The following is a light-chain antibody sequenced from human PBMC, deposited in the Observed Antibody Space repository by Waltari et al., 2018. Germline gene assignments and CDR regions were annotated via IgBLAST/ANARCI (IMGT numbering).Light chain of an antibody. V-gene: IGLV1-40*01. CDR1: SSNIGAGCD. CDR2: GST. Sequence: QSVLTQPPSVSGAPGQRVTIPCTGTSSNIGAGCDVNWYQQPSGTAPKLLIEGSTYRPSGVPDRFSGDKSGTSASLAITGLQAEDDAYYYCQSYDSDLRGVFGGGTKLTVL. CDR3: QSYDSDLRGV. J-gene: IGLJ2*01.